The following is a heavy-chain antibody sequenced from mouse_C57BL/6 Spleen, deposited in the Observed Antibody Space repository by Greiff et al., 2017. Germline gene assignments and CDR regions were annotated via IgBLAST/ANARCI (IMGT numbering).Heavy chain of an antibody. V-gene: IGHV1-61*01. Sequence: QVQLQQPGAELVRPGSSVKLSCKASGYTFTSYWMDWVKQRPGQGLEWIGNIYPSDSETHYNQKFKDKATLTVDKSSSTAYMQLSSLTSEDSAVYYCARSGGSSSYFDYWGQGTTLTVSS. CDR3: ARSGGSSSYFDY. CDR1: GYTFTSYW. D-gene: IGHD1-1*01. CDR2: IYPSDSET. J-gene: IGHJ2*01.